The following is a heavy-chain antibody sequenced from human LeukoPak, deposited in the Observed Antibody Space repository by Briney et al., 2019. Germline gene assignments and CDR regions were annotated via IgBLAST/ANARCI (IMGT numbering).Heavy chain of an antibody. V-gene: IGHV3-11*01. D-gene: IGHD1-26*01. J-gene: IGHJ6*03. CDR3: AFSSYYLQGNYYYMDV. CDR2: MSTSDSPI. Sequence: GGSLRLSCAASGFTFSDYYMSWIRQAPGKGLEWVSYMSTSDSPIYYTDSVKGRFTISRDNAKNSLYLQMNSLRASDTAVYYCAFSSYYLQGNYYYMDVWGKGTTVTVSS. CDR1: GFTFSDYY.